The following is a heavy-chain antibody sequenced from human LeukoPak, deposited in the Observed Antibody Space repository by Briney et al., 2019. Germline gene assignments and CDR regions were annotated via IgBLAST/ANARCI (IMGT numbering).Heavy chain of an antibody. CDR1: GGSISSEDYY. CDR2: IYYTGNS. D-gene: IGHD5-24*01. J-gene: IGHJ5*02. V-gene: IGHV4-39*07. CDR3: ARGGSGLQLNWFDP. Sequence: SETLSLTCTVSGGSISSEDYYWGWIRQPPGKGLEWIASIYYTGNSYYSPSLKSRVTISVDTSKNQFSLKLSSVTAADTAVYYCARGGSGLQLNWFDPWGQGTLVTVSS.